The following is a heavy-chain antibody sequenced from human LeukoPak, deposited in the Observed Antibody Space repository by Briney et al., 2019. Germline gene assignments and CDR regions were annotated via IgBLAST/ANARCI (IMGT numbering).Heavy chain of an antibody. J-gene: IGHJ1*01. CDR2: ISSSTSTI. D-gene: IGHD3-22*01. CDR3: ARAQYYDSSGYYFEDYFQH. V-gene: IGHV3-48*02. CDR1: GFTFSSYS. Sequence: GGSLRLSCAASGFTFSSYSMNWVRQAPGKGLEWISYISSSTSTIYYADSVKGRFTISRDNAKNSLYLQMNSLRDEDTAVYYCARAQYYDSSGYYFEDYFQHWGQGTLVTVSS.